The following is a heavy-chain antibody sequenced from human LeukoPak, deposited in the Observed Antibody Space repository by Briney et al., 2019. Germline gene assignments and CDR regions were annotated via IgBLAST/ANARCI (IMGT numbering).Heavy chain of an antibody. CDR1: GGSISSGSYY. V-gene: IGHV4-61*02. CDR2: IYTSGST. J-gene: IGHJ4*02. Sequence: SEALSLTCTVSGGSISSGSYYWSWIRQPAGKGLEWIGRIYTSGSTNYNPSLKSRVTISVDTSKNQFSLKLSSVTAAVTAVYYCARGDSSGYPLDYWGQGTLVTVSS. CDR3: ARGDSSGYPLDY. D-gene: IGHD3-22*01.